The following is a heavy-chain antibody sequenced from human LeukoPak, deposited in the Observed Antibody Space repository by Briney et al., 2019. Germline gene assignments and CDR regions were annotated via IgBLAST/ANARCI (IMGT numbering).Heavy chain of an antibody. D-gene: IGHD3-3*02. J-gene: IGHJ4*02. V-gene: IGHV4-34*01. CDR3: ARGKAFQLSARRRGSFDY. Sequence: PSETLSLTCAVYGGSFSGYYWSWIRQPPGKGLEWIGEINHSGSTNYNPSLKSRVTISVDTSKNQFSLKLSSVTAADTAVYYCARGKAFQLSARRRGSFDYWGQGTLVTVSS. CDR1: GGSFSGYY. CDR2: INHSGST.